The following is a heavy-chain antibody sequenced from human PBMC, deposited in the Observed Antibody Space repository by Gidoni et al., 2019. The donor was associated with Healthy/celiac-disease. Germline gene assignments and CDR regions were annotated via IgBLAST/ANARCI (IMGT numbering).Heavy chain of an antibody. J-gene: IGHJ6*02. D-gene: IGHD2-15*01. CDR2: IYYSGST. CDR3: ARPGSCSGGSCYSYYYGMDV. V-gene: IGHV4-39*01. Sequence: QLQLQESGPGLVKPSETLSLTCTVSGGSISSSSYSWGWIRQPPGKGLEWIGSIYYSGSTYYNPSLKSRVTISVDTSKNQFSLKLSSVTAADTAVYYCARPGSCSGGSCYSYYYGMDVWGQGTTVTVSS. CDR1: GGSISSSSYS.